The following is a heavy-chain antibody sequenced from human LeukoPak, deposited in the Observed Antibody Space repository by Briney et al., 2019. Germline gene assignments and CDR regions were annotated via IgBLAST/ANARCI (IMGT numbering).Heavy chain of an antibody. V-gene: IGHV4-39*07. D-gene: IGHD2-2*01. CDR3: ARHSAHASTNDAFDI. CDR2: IYYSGST. CDR1: GGSISSSSYY. Sequence: PSETLSLTCTVSGGSISSSSYYWGWIRQPPGKGLEWIGSIYYSGSTNYNPSLKSRVTISVDTSKNQFSLKLSSVTAADTAVYYCARHSAHASTNDAFDIWGQGTMVTVSS. J-gene: IGHJ3*02.